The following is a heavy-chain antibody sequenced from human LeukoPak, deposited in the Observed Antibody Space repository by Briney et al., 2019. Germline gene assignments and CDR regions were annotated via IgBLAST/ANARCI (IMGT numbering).Heavy chain of an antibody. V-gene: IGHV3-15*01. CDR2: IRSKTDGGAT. CDR1: GFTFDNAW. CDR3: TRDYGSSFYF. D-gene: IGHD4-17*01. Sequence: GGSLRLSCAASGFTFDNAWMSWDRQAPGKGLEWVGLIRSKTDGGATDYAAPVEGRFTISRDDSKNTLYLQMNTLKTEDAALYYCTRDYGSSFYFWGQGTLVTVSS. J-gene: IGHJ4*02.